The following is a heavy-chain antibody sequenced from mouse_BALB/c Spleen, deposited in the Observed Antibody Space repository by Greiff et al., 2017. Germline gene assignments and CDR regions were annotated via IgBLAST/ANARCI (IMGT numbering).Heavy chain of an antibody. CDR2: IRNKANGYTT. J-gene: IGHJ3*01. CDR3: ARDIRDSSGYGFAY. CDR1: GFTFPDYY. D-gene: IGHD3-2*01. Sequence: EVMLVESGGGLVQPGGSLRLSCATSGFTFPDYYMSWVRQPPGKALEWLGFIRNKANGYTTEYSASVKGRFTISRDNSQSILYLQMNTLRAEDSATYYCARDIRDSSGYGFAYWGQGTLVTVSA. V-gene: IGHV7-3*02.